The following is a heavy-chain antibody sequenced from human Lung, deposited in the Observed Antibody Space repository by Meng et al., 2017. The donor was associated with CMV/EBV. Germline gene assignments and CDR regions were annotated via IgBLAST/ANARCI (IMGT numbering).Heavy chain of an antibody. J-gene: IGHJ5*02. V-gene: IGHV3-11*01. Sequence: YYMSWIRQAPAKVLERISDISSSGDTIYYADYVKGRFTISRDNDKTSLYLQMNSLRAEDTAVYYCARDRGLYCTGAGCYPASGFDPWGQGTLVTVSS. CDR1: YY. CDR2: ISSSGDTI. CDR3: ARDRGLYCTGAGCYPASGFDP. D-gene: IGHD2-8*02.